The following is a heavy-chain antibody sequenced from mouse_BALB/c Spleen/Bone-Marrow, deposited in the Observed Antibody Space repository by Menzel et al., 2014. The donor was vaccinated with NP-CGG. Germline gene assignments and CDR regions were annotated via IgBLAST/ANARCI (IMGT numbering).Heavy chain of an antibody. CDR2: IYPGDGST. J-gene: IGHJ2*01. Sequence: QVQLQQSGPELVKPGASVKMSCKASGYTFTSYYIHWVKQRPGQGLEWIGWIYPGDGSTKYDEKFKGKTTLTADKSPSTAYMLLSSLTSEDSAIYFCARGELPYYFDYWGQGTTLTVSS. CDR1: GYTFTSYY. V-gene: IGHV1S56*01. CDR3: ARGELPYYFDY.